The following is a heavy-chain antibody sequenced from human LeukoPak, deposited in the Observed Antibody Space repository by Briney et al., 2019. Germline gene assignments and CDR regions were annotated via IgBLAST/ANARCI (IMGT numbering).Heavy chain of an antibody. Sequence: SETLSLTCTVSGGSISSYYWSWIRQPPGKGLEWIGYIYYSGSTNYNPSLKSRVTISVDTSKNQFSLKLSSVTAADTAVYYCARSFADDYYYYYGMDVWGQGTTVTVSS. J-gene: IGHJ6*02. CDR2: IYYSGST. V-gene: IGHV4-59*08. CDR3: ARSFADDYYYYYGMDV. CDR1: GGSISSYY.